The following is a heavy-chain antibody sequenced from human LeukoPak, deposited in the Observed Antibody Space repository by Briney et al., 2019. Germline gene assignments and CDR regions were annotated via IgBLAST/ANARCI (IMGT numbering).Heavy chain of an antibody. D-gene: IGHD3-16*01. CDR3: AKYTLGGYYYYYGMDV. CDR2: INGSGGST. V-gene: IGHV3-23*01. J-gene: IGHJ6*02. Sequence: GGSLRLSCAASGFTFSSYAMSWVRQAPGNGLEWVSAINGSGGSTYYADSVKGRFTSSRDNSTNTLYLQMNSLRAEDTAVYYCAKYTLGGYYYYYGMDVWGQGPTVTVSS. CDR1: GFTFSSYA.